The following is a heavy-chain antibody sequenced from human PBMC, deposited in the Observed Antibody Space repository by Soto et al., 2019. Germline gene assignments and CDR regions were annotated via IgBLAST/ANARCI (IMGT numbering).Heavy chain of an antibody. CDR3: ARGAATISVTDNWCDP. J-gene: IGHJ5*02. V-gene: IGHV1-69*02. CDR2: IIPILGIA. D-gene: IGHD5-12*01. CDR1: GGTFSSYT. Sequence: QVQLVQSGAEVKKPGSSVKVSCKASGGTFSSYTISWVRQAPGHGLEWMGRIIPILGIAHYAQKFQGRVTITADKSTSTAYMELSSLRSEDTAVYYCARGAATISVTDNWCDPWGQGTLVTVSS.